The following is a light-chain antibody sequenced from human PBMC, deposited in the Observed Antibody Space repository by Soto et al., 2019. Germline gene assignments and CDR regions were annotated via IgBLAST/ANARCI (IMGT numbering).Light chain of an antibody. CDR3: QQRSNWPPWT. CDR2: DAS. CDR1: QSVSSY. V-gene: IGKV3-11*01. Sequence: EIVLTQSPATLSLCPGERATLSCRASQSVSSYLAWYQQKPGQAPRLLIYDASNRATGIPARFSGSGFGTDFTLTISSLEPEDFAVYYCQQRSNWPPWTFGQGTKVDIK. J-gene: IGKJ1*01.